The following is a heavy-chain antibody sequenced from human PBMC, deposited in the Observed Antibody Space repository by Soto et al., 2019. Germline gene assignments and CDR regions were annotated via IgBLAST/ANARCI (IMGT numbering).Heavy chain of an antibody. CDR1: GCSISSYY. V-gene: IGHV4-59*01. CDR3: ARSLYCTNGVCYTGPTY. D-gene: IGHD2-8*01. J-gene: IGHJ4*02. CDR2: IYYSGST. Sequence: XETLSLTCTVSGCSISSYYWSWIRQPPGKGLEWIGYIYYSGSTNYNPSLKSRVTISVDTSKNQFSLKLSSVTAADTAVYYCARSLYCTNGVCYTGPTYWGQGTLVTVSS.